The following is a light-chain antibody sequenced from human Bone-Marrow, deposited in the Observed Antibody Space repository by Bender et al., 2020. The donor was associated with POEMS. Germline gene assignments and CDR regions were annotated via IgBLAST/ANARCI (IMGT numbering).Light chain of an antibody. Sequence: QSALTQPASVSASPGQSITISCTGTSSDIGNYNLVSWYQQHPGRAPKLMIHEVTKRPSGVSDRFSGSRSGNTASLTISGLQAEDEADYYCCSYAGSFWVFGGGTKVTVL. J-gene: IGLJ3*02. CDR3: CSYAGSFWV. CDR1: SSDIGNYNL. CDR2: EVT. V-gene: IGLV2-23*02.